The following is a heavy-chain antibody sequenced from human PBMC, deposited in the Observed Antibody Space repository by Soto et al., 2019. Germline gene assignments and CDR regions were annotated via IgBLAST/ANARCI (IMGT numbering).Heavy chain of an antibody. D-gene: IGHD1-26*01. V-gene: IGHV4-31*03. Sequence: SQTMSLTCSVSEGYITGAYYWNWIQQHPGKGLEWIGSIHYRGSTYYNPSLKSRITISLDRSNNQFSLKLSSVTAADTAVYYCARESVVGATLYYYYGMDVWGQGTTVTVSS. CDR1: EGYITGAYY. J-gene: IGHJ6*02. CDR3: ARESVVGATLYYYYGMDV. CDR2: IHYRGST.